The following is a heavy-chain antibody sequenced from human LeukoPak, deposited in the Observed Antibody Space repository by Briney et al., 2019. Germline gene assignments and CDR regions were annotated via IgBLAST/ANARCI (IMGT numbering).Heavy chain of an antibody. J-gene: IGHJ4*02. V-gene: IGHV1-2*02. CDR3: ATVSPARSDRVGFDY. CDR1: GYTFTGYY. CDR2: INPNSGGS. D-gene: IGHD2-21*01. Sequence: GASVKVSCKASGYTFTGYYMHWVRQAPGQGLEWMGWINPNSGGSNYAQKFQGRVTMTRDTSISTAYMELTRLRFDDTAVYYCATVSPARSDRVGFDYWGQGTLVTVSS.